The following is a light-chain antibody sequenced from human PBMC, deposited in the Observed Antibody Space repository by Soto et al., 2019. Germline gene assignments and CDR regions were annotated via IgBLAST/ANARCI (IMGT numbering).Light chain of an antibody. J-gene: IGKJ1*01. CDR3: QQRSNWPPGTT. V-gene: IGKV3-11*01. Sequence: EIVMTQSPATLSVSPGERATLSCRASQSVSSNLAWYQQKPGQAPRLLIYDASNRATGIPARFSGSGSGTDFTLTISSLEPEDFAVYYCQQRSNWPPGTTFGQGTKVDIK. CDR1: QSVSSN. CDR2: DAS.